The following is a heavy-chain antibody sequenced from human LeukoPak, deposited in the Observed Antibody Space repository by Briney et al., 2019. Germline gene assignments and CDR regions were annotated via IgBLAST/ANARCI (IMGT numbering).Heavy chain of an antibody. CDR3: ARALSSGWSGHDAFDI. CDR1: GGSITSYY. V-gene: IGHV4-59*01. J-gene: IGHJ3*02. CDR2: IYYSGST. Sequence: SETLSLTCTVSGGSITSYYWSWIRQPPGKGLEWIGHIYYSGSTNYNPSLKSRVTISVDTSKNQFSLKLRSVTAADTALYYCARALSSGWSGHDAFDIWGQGTMVTVSS. D-gene: IGHD6-19*01.